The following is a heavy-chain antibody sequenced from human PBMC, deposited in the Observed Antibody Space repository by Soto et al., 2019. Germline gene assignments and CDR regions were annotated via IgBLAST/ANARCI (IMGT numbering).Heavy chain of an antibody. CDR3: ARGYYDYIWGASFDP. CDR2: IYYSGST. CDR1: GGSISSGGYY. V-gene: IGHV4-31*03. J-gene: IGHJ5*02. Sequence: QVQLQESGPGLVKPSQTLSLTYTVSGGSISSGGYYWSWIRQHPGKGLEWIGYIYYSGSTYYNPSLKSRVTISVDTSKNQFSLKLSSVTAADTAVYYCARGYYDYIWGASFDPWGQGTLVTVSS. D-gene: IGHD3-16*01.